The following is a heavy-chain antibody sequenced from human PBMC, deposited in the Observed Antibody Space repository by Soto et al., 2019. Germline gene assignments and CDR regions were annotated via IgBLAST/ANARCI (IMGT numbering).Heavy chain of an antibody. Sequence: QPGGSLRLSCAASGFTFSAYAFHWVRQAPGKGLEWLSVISYDGRETHYADSVEGRFIISRDSSKKTAYLQMNSLRGDDTAVYFCATDPVAVTGSFIDSWGQGTLVTV. J-gene: IGHJ4*02. V-gene: IGHV3-30-3*01. CDR1: GFTFSAYA. CDR3: ATDPVAVTGSFIDS. CDR2: ISYDGRET. D-gene: IGHD2-21*02.